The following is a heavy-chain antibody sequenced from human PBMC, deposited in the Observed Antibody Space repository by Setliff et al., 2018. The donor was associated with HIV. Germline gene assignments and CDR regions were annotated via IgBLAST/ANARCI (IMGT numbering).Heavy chain of an antibody. CDR3: AIGGRWFGEFNF. J-gene: IGHJ4*02. D-gene: IGHD3-10*01. Sequence: PSETLSLTCVVSGYSISSSNWWGWIRQPPGKGLEWIGYINHNELTYYNPSLKSRIIMSVDTSKKQLSLKLNSVTAADTAVYYCAIGGRWFGEFNFWGQGTLVTVSS. CDR2: INHNELT. V-gene: IGHV4-28*01. CDR1: GYSISSSNW.